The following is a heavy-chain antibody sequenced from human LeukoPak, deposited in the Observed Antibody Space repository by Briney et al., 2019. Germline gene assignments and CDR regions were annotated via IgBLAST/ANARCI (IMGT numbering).Heavy chain of an antibody. CDR1: GGSISSGSYY. Sequence: SETLSLTCTVSGGSISSGSYYWSWIRQPAGKGLEWIGRIYTSGSTNYNPSLKSRVTISVDTSKNQFSLKLSSVTAADTAVYYCARATPYYDILTGNWFDPWGQGTLVTVSS. CDR3: ARATPYYDILTGNWFDP. CDR2: IYTSGST. J-gene: IGHJ5*02. V-gene: IGHV4-61*02. D-gene: IGHD3-9*01.